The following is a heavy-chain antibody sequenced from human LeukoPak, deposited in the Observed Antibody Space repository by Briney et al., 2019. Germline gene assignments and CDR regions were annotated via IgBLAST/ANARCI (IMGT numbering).Heavy chain of an antibody. D-gene: IGHD2-21*01. Sequence: SETLSLTCTVSGGSISSYYWSWIRQPPGKGLEWIGYIYYSGSTNYNPSLKSRVTISVDTSKNQFSLKLSSVTAADTAVYYCARGGSYSFYYYYYGMDVWGQGTTVTVSS. CDR1: GGSISSYY. V-gene: IGHV4-59*01. CDR3: ARGGSYSFYYYYYGMDV. J-gene: IGHJ6*02. CDR2: IYYSGST.